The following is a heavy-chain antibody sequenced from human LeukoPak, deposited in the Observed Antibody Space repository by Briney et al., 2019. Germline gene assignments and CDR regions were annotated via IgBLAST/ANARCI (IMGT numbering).Heavy chain of an antibody. Sequence: GASVKVSCKASGYTFTGYYMHWVRQAPGQGLEWMGWINPNSGGTNYAQKFQGRVTMTRDTSISTAYMELSRLRSDDTAVYYCARDPRSVGENYYYYGMDVWGQGTTVTVSS. CDR1: GYTFTGYY. CDR3: ARDPRSVGENYYYYGMDV. V-gene: IGHV1-2*02. D-gene: IGHD2-15*01. J-gene: IGHJ6*02. CDR2: INPNSGGT.